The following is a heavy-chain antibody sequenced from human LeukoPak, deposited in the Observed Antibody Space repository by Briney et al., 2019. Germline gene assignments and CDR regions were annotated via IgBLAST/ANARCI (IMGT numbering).Heavy chain of an antibody. D-gene: IGHD6-6*01. CDR3: ARDIYSSSSGNWFDP. CDR1: GGSISSYF. J-gene: IGHJ5*02. V-gene: IGHV4-59*01. Sequence: SETLSLTCTVSGGSISSYFWSWIRQPPGKGLEWIGYIYYSGSTNYNPSLKSRVTISVDTSKNQFSLKLSSVTAADTAVYYCARDIYSSSSGNWFDPWGQGTLVTVSS. CDR2: IYYSGST.